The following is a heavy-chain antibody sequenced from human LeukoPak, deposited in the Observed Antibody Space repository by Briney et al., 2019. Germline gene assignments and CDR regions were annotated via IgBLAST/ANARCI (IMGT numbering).Heavy chain of an antibody. CDR1: GFTFSDTW. J-gene: IGHJ4*02. CDR2: IKSKADGETT. CDR3: TSGYDDTFDY. D-gene: IGHD3-22*01. Sequence: GGSLRLSCAASGFTFSDTWMNWVRQVPGKGLEWVGRIKSKADGETTDYAAPVNGRVTISRDDSKLTMHLQMVSLKTEDTAIYYCTSGYDDTFDYWGRGTLVTVSS. V-gene: IGHV3-15*01.